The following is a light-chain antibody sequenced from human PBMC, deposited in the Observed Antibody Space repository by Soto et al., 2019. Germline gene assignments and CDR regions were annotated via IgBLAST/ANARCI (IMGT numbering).Light chain of an antibody. CDR3: ETWDSRLSVVV. J-gene: IGLJ3*02. CDR1: SSNIGSHF. CDR2: DDT. V-gene: IGLV1-51*01. Sequence: QSVLTQPPSVSAAPGQKVTMSCSGRSSNIGSHFVAWYQQLPGTAPKLLIYDDTKRPYGIPGRFSGSKSGTSATLGITGLQTGDEADYYCETWDSRLSVVVFGGGTKLTVL.